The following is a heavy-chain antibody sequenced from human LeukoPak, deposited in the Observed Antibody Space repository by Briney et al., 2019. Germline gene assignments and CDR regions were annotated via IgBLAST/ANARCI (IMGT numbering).Heavy chain of an antibody. Sequence: SGPTLVXPTQTLTLTCTFSGFSLSTNGMRVSWIRQPPGKALEWLARIDWDDDKFYSTSLKTRLTISKDTSKNQVVLTMTNMDPVDTATYYCARAIRYDSSRGAFDIWGQGTMVTVSS. CDR2: IDWDDDK. J-gene: IGHJ3*02. CDR3: ARAIRYDSSRGAFDI. V-gene: IGHV2-70*04. D-gene: IGHD3-22*01. CDR1: GFSLSTNGMR.